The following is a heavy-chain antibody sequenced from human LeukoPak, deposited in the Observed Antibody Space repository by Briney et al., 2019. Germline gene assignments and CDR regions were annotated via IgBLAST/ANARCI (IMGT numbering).Heavy chain of an antibody. CDR2: ISSSSSHI. D-gene: IGHD4-17*01. V-gene: IGHV3-21*01. J-gene: IGHJ4*02. CDR1: GFNFSTYS. Sequence: PGGSLRLSCAASGFNFSTYSMNWVRQAPGKGLEWVSSISSSSSHIYYADSVKGRFTISRDNAKNSLYLQMNSLRAEDTAVYYCARDYYGDYYFDYWGQGTLVTVSS. CDR3: ARDYYGDYYFDY.